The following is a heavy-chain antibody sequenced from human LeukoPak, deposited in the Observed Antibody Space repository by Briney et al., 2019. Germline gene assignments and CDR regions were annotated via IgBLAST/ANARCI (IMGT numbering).Heavy chain of an antibody. V-gene: IGHV4-34*01. J-gene: IGHJ6*03. Sequence: SETLSLTCPVYGGSFSNYYWSWIGQAPGTARDGIAEINDSGRTTYHPYLKSRVTVSVDTPKNQCSRRLSSVPARDTATYYYARRWNYGRNYYIDVWGNGATVSVS. D-gene: IGHD1-7*01. CDR3: ARRWNYGRNYYIDV. CDR1: GGSFSNYY. CDR2: INDSGRT.